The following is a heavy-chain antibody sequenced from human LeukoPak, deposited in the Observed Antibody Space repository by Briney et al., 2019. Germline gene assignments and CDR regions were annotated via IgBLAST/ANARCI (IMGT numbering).Heavy chain of an antibody. V-gene: IGHV3-7*01. CDR3: ARVAYCGDDCYNYFDY. CDR2: IKHEGSGK. D-gene: IGHD2-21*02. Sequence: PGGSLRLSCAASRFIFSSYWMSWVRQAPGKGLEWVAHIKHEGSGKYYVDSVKGRFSISRANAKTSLYLQMDSLRTEDTAVYYCARVAYCGDDCYNYFDYWGQGTLVTVSS. CDR1: RFIFSSYW. J-gene: IGHJ4*02.